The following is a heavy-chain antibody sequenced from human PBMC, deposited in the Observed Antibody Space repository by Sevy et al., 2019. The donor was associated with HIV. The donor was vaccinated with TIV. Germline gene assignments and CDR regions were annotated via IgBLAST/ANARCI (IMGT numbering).Heavy chain of an antibody. CDR2: IYHSGST. CDR1: DDSMNGNY. V-gene: IGHV4-59*01. D-gene: IGHD3-10*01. Sequence: SETLSLTCTVSDDSMNGNYWSWIRQPPGTGLEWIGYIYHSGSTNYNASLKSRLTISVDTSKNQFFLNLLSVTAADTAVYYCARDRGSDFDFWGHVTLVTVSS. J-gene: IGHJ4*01. CDR3: ARDRGSDFDF.